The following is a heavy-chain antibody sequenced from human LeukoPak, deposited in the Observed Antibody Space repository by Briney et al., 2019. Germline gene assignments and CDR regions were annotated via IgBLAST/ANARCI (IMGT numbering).Heavy chain of an antibody. J-gene: IGHJ4*02. Sequence: ASLKVSCKASGYTFTGYYMHWVRQPPGQGLEWMGWINPNSAGTNYAQKFQGRVTMTRDTSISTAYMELSRLRSDDTAVYYCARVLTRVVTAMDYWGQGTLVTVST. CDR2: INPNSAGT. D-gene: IGHD2-21*02. CDR1: GYTFTGYY. CDR3: ARVLTRVVTAMDY. V-gene: IGHV1-2*02.